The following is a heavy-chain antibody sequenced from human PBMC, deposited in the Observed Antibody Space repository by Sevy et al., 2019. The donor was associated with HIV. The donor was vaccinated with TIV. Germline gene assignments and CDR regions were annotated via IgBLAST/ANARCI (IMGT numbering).Heavy chain of an antibody. CDR1: GFTFDNNA. D-gene: IGHD3-10*01. CDR2: ISGSGFST. CDR3: AKVYYYDSGTVIPRGMDV. V-gene: IGHV3-23*01. Sequence: GSLRLSCAASGFTFDNNAMYWVRQAPGKGLEWVSAISGSGFSTSYAGSVKGRFTISRDISKTTLYLQMNSLRAEDTAVYYCAKVYYYDSGTVIPRGMDVWGQGTTVTVSS. J-gene: IGHJ6*02.